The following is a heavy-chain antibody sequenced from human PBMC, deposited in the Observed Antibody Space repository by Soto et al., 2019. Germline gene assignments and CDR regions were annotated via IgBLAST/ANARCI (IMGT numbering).Heavy chain of an antibody. Sequence: ASVKVSCKASGYTFTSYYMHWVRQAPGQGLEWMGIINPSGGSTSYAQKFQGRVTMTRDTSTSTVYMELSSLRSEDTAVYYCAIISLENTKPHYSPPANIDYWGQGTLVTVSS. CDR3: AIISLENTKPHYSPPANIDY. CDR1: GYTFTSYY. D-gene: IGHD2-21*01. J-gene: IGHJ4*02. CDR2: INPSGGST. V-gene: IGHV1-46*03.